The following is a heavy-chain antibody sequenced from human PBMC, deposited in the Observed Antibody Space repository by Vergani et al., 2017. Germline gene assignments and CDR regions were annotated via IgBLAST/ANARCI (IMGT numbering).Heavy chain of an antibody. CDR2: IYYSGST. CDR3: ARDTRAGYCSSTSCYRYFDY. D-gene: IGHD2-2*02. V-gene: IGHV4-59*12. Sequence: QVQLQESGPGLVKPSETLSLTCTVSGGSISSYYWSWIRQPPGKGLEWIGYIYYSGSTNYNPSLKSRVTISVDTSKNQFSLKLSSVTAADTAVYYCARDTRAGYCSSTSCYRYFDYWGQGTLVTVAS. J-gene: IGHJ4*02. CDR1: GGSISSYY.